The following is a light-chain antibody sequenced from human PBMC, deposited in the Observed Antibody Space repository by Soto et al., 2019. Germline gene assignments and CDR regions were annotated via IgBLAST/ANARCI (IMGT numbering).Light chain of an antibody. V-gene: IGLV2-14*01. CDR2: DVS. J-gene: IGLJ2*01. CDR1: SSDVGGYNY. Sequence: QSVLTQPASVSGSPGQSITISCTGTSSDVGGYNYVSWYQQHPGKAPKLKIYDVSNRPSGVSNRFSGSKSGNTASLTISGLQAEDEDDYYCSSYTSSSTVVFGGGTKLTVL. CDR3: SSYTSSSTVV.